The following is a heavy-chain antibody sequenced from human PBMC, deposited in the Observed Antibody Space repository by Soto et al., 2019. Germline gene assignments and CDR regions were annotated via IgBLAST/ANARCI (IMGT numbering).Heavy chain of an antibody. Sequence: SVKVSCKASGGTFSSYAISWVRQAPGQGLEWMGGIIPIFGTANYAQKFQGRVTITADESTSTAYMELSSLRSEDTAVYYCASAAPVETVTLAYYYGMDVWGQGTTVTVSS. CDR3: ASAAPVETVTLAYYYGMDV. CDR1: GGTFSSYA. J-gene: IGHJ6*02. D-gene: IGHD4-17*01. V-gene: IGHV1-69*13. CDR2: IIPIFGTA.